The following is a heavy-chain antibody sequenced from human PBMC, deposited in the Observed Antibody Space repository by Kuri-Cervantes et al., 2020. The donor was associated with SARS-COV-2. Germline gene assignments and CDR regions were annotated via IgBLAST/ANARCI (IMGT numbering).Heavy chain of an antibody. CDR1: GFTFSSYS. V-gene: IGHV3-21*01. CDR3: AKDRNDYGSGTCFDS. D-gene: IGHD3-10*01. J-gene: IGHJ4*02. Sequence: GESLKISCAASGFTFSSYSMNWVRQAPGKGLEWVSSISSSSSYIYYADSVKGRFTISRDNSKNTLYLQMNTLRPEDTAVYYCAKDRNDYGSGTCFDSWGRGTLVTVSS. CDR2: ISSSSSYI.